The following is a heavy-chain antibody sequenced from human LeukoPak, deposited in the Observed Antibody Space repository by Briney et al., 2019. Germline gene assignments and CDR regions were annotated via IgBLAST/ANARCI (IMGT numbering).Heavy chain of an antibody. J-gene: IGHJ6*03. Sequence: GGSLRLSCVASGITFSSYSMNWVRQAPGKGLEWVAFIRYDGSNKFYPDSVKGRFTISRDNSKNTLYLQMNSLRAEDTAVYYCAREATIFGVVIGYYYYYMDVWGKGTTVAVSS. V-gene: IGHV3-30*02. D-gene: IGHD3-3*01. CDR2: IRYDGSNK. CDR1: GITFSSYS. CDR3: AREATIFGVVIGYYYYYMDV.